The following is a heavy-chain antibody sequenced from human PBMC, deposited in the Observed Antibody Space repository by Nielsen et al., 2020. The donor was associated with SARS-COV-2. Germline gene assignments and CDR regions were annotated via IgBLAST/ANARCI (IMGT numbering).Heavy chain of an antibody. CDR1: GGSISSYY. CDR3: ATSGSSAAWAGDFDY. CDR2: IYYSGST. V-gene: IGHV4-59*08. J-gene: IGHJ4*02. Sequence: SETLSLTCTVSGGSISSYYWSWIRQPPGKGLEWIGYIYYSGSTNYNPSLKSRVTISVDTSKNQFSLKLSSVTAADTAVYYCATSGSSAAWAGDFDYWGQGTLVTVSS. D-gene: IGHD3-10*01.